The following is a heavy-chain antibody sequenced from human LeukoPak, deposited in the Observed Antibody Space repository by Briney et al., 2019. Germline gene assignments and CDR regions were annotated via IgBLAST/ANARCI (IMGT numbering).Heavy chain of an antibody. J-gene: IGHJ6*03. Sequence: GGSLRLSCAASGFTFSTYGMHWVRQAPGKGLEWVAFIQNDGGNKYYADSVKGRFTISRDNSKNTLYLEMNSLRAEDTAVNYCAKALRDGYNPNYYYNMDVWGKGTTVTVSS. CDR2: IQNDGGNK. D-gene: IGHD5-24*01. CDR1: GFTFSTYG. V-gene: IGHV3-30*02. CDR3: AKALRDGYNPNYYYNMDV.